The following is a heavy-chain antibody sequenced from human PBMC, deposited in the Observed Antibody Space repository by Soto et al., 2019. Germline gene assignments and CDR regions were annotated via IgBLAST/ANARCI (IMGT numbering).Heavy chain of an antibody. D-gene: IGHD2-21*02. Sequence: GASVKVSCKASGGTFSSYAISWVRQAPGQGLEWMGGIIPIFGTANYAQKFQGRVTITADKSTSTAYMELSSLRSEDTAVYYCARDLGYCGRDCSSDYWGPGTLVTVS. CDR3: ARDLGYCGRDCSSDY. CDR1: GGTFSSYA. J-gene: IGHJ4*02. V-gene: IGHV1-69*06. CDR2: IIPIFGTA.